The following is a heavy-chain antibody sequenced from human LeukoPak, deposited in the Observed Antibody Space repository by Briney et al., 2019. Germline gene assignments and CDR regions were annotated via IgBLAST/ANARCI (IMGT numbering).Heavy chain of an antibody. D-gene: IGHD5-18*01. Sequence: PGGSLRLSCAASGFTFSSYGMHWVRQAPGKGLEWVAVIWYDGSNKYYADSVKGRFTISRDNSKNTLYLQVNSLRAEDTAVYYCAREGDTAMVREYYFDYWGQGTLVTVSS. V-gene: IGHV3-33*01. J-gene: IGHJ4*02. CDR2: IWYDGSNK. CDR1: GFTFSSYG. CDR3: AREGDTAMVREYYFDY.